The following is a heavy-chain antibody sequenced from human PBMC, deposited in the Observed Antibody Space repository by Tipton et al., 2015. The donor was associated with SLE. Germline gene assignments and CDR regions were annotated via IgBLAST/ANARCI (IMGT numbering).Heavy chain of an antibody. V-gene: IGHV4-38-2*01. Sequence: TLSLTCDVSGFSISSGYYWGWIRQPPGKGLEWIGSIYQSGNTYSNPSLKSRMSMSIDTLKNRVFLRLNSVTAADTAVYYCARHDYDDNGYYMHYFDYWGQGTLVTVSS. CDR1: GFSISSGYY. CDR3: ARHDYDDNGYYMHYFDY. J-gene: IGHJ4*02. D-gene: IGHD3-22*01. CDR2: IYQSGNT.